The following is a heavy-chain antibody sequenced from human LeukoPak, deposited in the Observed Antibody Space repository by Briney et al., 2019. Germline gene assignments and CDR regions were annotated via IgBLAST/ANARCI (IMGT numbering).Heavy chain of an antibody. Sequence: PGGTLRLSCAASGFTFNNYGMSWIRQAPGKGLEWVSYISSSGSTIYYADSVKGRFTISRDNAKNSLYLQMNSLRVEDTTVYYCARGRGSYLDYWGQGTLVTVSS. J-gene: IGHJ4*02. V-gene: IGHV3-11*04. CDR2: ISSSGSTI. CDR3: ARGRGSYLDY. D-gene: IGHD3-10*01. CDR1: GFTFNNYG.